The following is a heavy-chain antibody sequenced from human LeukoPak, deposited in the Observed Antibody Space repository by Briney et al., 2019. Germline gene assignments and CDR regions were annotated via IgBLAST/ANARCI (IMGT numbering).Heavy chain of an antibody. D-gene: IGHD3-10*01. CDR2: IYYSGST. CDR1: GGSISSGGYY. CDR3: ARHWGTSYYYGSGSYEFDY. V-gene: IGHV4-31*03. Sequence: SQTLSLTCTVSGGSISSGGYYWSWIRQHPGKGLEWIGYIYYSGSTYYNPSLKSRITISVDTSKNQFSLKLSSVTAADTAVYYCARHWGTSYYYGSGSYEFDYWGQGTLVTVSS. J-gene: IGHJ4*02.